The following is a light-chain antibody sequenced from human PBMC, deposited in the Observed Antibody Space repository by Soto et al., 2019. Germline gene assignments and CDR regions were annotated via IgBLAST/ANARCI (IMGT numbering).Light chain of an antibody. J-gene: IGKJ2*01. CDR3: QQYHKWPPYT. Sequence: EIVMTQSPATLSVSPGETAALSCRASQSVDSTLAWYQQKPGQAPRLLIYDASTRATGIPARFCGSGSGTEFTLTISRLQSEDFAVYFCQQYHKWPPYTFGQGTKLEIK. CDR2: DAS. V-gene: IGKV3-15*01. CDR1: QSVDST.